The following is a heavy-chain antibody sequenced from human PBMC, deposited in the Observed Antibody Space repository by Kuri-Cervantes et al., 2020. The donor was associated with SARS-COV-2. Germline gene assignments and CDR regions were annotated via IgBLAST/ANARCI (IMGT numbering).Heavy chain of an antibody. V-gene: IGHV4-38-2*02. CDR1: GYSISSGYY. CDR3: WRLSSGWQYHFDY. D-gene: IGHD6-19*01. J-gene: IGHJ4*02. Sequence: SETLSLTCTVSGYSISSGYYWGWVRQPPGKGLEWIGSIYHSGSTYYNPSLKSRVTISVDTSKNQFSLKLSSVTAADTAVYYCWRLSSGWQYHFDYWGQGTLVTVSS. CDR2: IYHSGST.